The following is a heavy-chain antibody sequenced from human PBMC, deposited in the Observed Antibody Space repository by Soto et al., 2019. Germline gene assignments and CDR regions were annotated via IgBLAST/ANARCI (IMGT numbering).Heavy chain of an antibody. CDR2: IYYSGST. CDR3: AGSPSYYDFWSGYYLSTAIDY. V-gene: IGHV4-30-4*01. Sequence: PSETLSLTCTVSGGSISSGDYYWSWIRQPPGKGLEWIGYIYYSGSTYYNPSLKSRVTISVDTSKNQFSLKLSSVTAADTAVYYCAGSPSYYDFWSGYYLSTAIDYWGQGTLVTVSS. CDR1: GGSISSGDYY. J-gene: IGHJ4*02. D-gene: IGHD3-3*01.